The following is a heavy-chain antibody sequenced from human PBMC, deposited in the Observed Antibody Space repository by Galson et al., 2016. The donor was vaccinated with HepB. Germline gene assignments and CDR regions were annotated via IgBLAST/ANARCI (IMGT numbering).Heavy chain of an antibody. CDR2: TYYRSKWYN. Sequence: CAISGDSVSTKSAAWNWTRQSPSRGLEWLGRTYYRSKWYNEYAVSVQSRITINPDTSKNQFSLQLNSVTLEDTAVYYCARGVAPWALGSLGFHMDVWGQGTTVTVSS. CDR3: ARGVAPWALGSLGFHMDV. V-gene: IGHV6-1*01. CDR1: GDSVSTKSAA. D-gene: IGHD1-26*01. J-gene: IGHJ6*02.